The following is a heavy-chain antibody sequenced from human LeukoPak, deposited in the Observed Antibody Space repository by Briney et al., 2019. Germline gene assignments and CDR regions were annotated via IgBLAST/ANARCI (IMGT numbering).Heavy chain of an antibody. CDR1: GFTFSNAW. CDR3: AKVRVVFNWNYAYYFDD. J-gene: IGHJ4*02. D-gene: IGHD1-7*01. Sequence: GGSLRLSCAASGFTFSNAWMSWVRQAPGKGLEWVAIISYDGGSKYYAGSVKGRFTISRDNSKNTLSLQMNSLRTDDTAVYYCAKVRVVFNWNYAYYFDDWGQGTLVTVSS. CDR2: ISYDGGSK. V-gene: IGHV3-30*18.